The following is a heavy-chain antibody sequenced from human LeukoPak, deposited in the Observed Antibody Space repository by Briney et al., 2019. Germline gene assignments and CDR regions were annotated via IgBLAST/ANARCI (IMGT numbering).Heavy chain of an antibody. V-gene: IGHV4-39*01. CDR3: ARSSGYSSSGGLNWFDT. J-gene: IGHJ5*02. CDR2: IYYSGST. D-gene: IGHD6-13*01. CDR1: GGSISSSSYY. Sequence: SETLSLTCTVSGGSISSSSYYWGWIRQPPGKGLEWIGSIYYSGSTYYNPSLKSRVTISVDTSNNQFSLKLSSVTAADTAVYYCARSSGYSSSGGLNWFDTWGQGTLVTVSS.